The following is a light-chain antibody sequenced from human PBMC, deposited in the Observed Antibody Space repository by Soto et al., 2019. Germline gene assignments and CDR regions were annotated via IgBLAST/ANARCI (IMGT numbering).Light chain of an antibody. CDR1: QSVSRY. CDR3: QHRFSWPPT. Sequence: EIGLTQSPATLSLSPGDRATLSCRASQSVSRYLAWYQQKPGQAPRLLIHDTSTRATGVPDTFSGSGSGTEFTITISSLETEDSAMYYCQHRFSWPPTFGGGTHVEIK. CDR2: DTS. J-gene: IGKJ4*01. V-gene: IGKV3-11*01.